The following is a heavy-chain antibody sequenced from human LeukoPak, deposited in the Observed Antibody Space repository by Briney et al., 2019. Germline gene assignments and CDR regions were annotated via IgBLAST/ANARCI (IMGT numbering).Heavy chain of an antibody. D-gene: IGHD3-10*01. CDR1: GFTFSSYS. Sequence: GGSLRLSCAASGFTFSSYSMNWVRQAPGKGLEWVSSISSSSSYIYYADSVKGRFTISRDNAKKSVYLQINSLRAEDTAVYYCAGSGRYGSGSYSLFDYWGQGTLVTVSS. J-gene: IGHJ4*02. CDR2: ISSSSSYI. V-gene: IGHV3-21*01. CDR3: AGSGRYGSGSYSLFDY.